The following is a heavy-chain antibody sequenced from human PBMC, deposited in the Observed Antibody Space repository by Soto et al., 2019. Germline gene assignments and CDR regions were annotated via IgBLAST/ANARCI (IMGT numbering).Heavy chain of an antibody. J-gene: IGHJ5*02. CDR1: GGSVSSGIYY. D-gene: IGHD3-22*01. CDR2: IYYSGST. Sequence: SEPLSLTCTVSGGSVSSGIYYWSWIRHPPGNGLELIGYIYYSGSTNYNPSLKSRVTISVYTSKNQFSLKLSSVTTADTAVYYCARVGHNESSHYLSKWFDPWGQGTMLTV. V-gene: IGHV4-61*01. CDR3: ARVGHNESSHYLSKWFDP.